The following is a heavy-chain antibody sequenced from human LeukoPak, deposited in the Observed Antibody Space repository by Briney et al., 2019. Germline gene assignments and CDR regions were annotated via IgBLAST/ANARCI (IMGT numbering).Heavy chain of an antibody. D-gene: IGHD3-10*01. CDR3: ARITMVRGVNFDY. CDR2: IYYSGST. J-gene: IGHJ4*02. Sequence: SQTLSLTCTVSGGSISSGGYYWSWIRQHPGKGLEWIGYIYYSGSTYYNPSLKSRVTISVDTSKNQFSLKLSSVTAADTAVYYCARITMVRGVNFDYWGQGTLVTVSS. V-gene: IGHV4-31*03. CDR1: GGSISSGGYY.